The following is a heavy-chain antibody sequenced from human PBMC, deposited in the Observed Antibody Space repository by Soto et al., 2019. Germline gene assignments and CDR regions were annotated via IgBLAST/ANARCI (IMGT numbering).Heavy chain of an antibody. CDR2: INPNSGGT. CDR3: ARYYRVFYSYCYPRYVY. Sequence: ASLKVSCKASGYTFTDYYIQWVRQAPGQGLEWMGWINPNSGGTDYAQKFQGRVTMTRDTSISTAYMELTGLTSDDTALYFCARYYRVFYSYCYPRYVYWC. J-gene: IGHJ4*01. CDR1: GYTFTDYY. D-gene: IGHD2-15*01. V-gene: IGHV1-2*02.